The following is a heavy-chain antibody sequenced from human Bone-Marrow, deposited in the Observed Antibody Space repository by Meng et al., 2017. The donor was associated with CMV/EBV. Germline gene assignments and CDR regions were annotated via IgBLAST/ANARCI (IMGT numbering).Heavy chain of an antibody. CDR2: IIPILGIA. CDR1: GGTFSSYT. Sequence: SVKVSCKASGGTFSSYTISWVRRAPGQGLEWMGRIIPILGIANYAQKFQGRVTITADKSTSTAYMELSSLRSEDTAVYYCARDRRYDFWSGYQTKAYYYYGKDVWGQTTT. J-gene: IGHJ6*02. D-gene: IGHD3-3*01. CDR3: ARDRRYDFWSGYQTKAYYYYGKDV. V-gene: IGHV1-69*04.